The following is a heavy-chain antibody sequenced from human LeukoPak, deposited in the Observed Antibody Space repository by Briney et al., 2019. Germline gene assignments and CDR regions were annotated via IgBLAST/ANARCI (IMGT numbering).Heavy chain of an antibody. J-gene: IGHJ3*02. D-gene: IGHD3-22*01. V-gene: IGHV3-9*03. CDR3: GKDMGSSGRLGAFDI. Sequence: SLSLSCAASGFSFDDYAMRWVRQPPGEGLEWVSGISCNSGSIYYTASVKGRVTISVDTAKNYLYLQMNSLRGEDMALYYCGKDMGSSGRLGAFDIWGQGTMVTVSS. CDR1: GFSFDDYA. CDR2: ISCNSGSI.